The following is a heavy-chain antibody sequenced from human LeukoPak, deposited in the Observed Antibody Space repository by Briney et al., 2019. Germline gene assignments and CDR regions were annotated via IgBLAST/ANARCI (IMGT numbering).Heavy chain of an antibody. Sequence: SETLSLTCSVSGGSISIFYWSWIRQPPGKGLEWIGNIYNSGSTNYNPSLKSRVTISLDASKNQFSLRLTSVTAADTAVYYCARSQLRYNLEPWGQGTLVTVSS. D-gene: IGHD3-9*01. CDR1: GGSISIFY. J-gene: IGHJ5*02. V-gene: IGHV4-59*01. CDR2: IYNSGST. CDR3: ARSQLRYNLEP.